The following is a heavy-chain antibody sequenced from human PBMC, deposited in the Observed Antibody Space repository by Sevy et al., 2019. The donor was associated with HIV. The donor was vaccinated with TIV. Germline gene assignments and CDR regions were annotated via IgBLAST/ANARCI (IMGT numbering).Heavy chain of an antibody. J-gene: IGHJ4*02. CDR3: ARGTPPSVAAQRPYTFDY. CDR1: SGSISTYY. CDR2: IYYTGST. D-gene: IGHD6-19*01. V-gene: IGHV4-59*01. Sequence: SETLSLTCTVSSGSISTYYWSWIRQPPGKGLEWIGYIYYTGSTNYNPSLKSRVTISVDTSKNQISLKLSSVTAADTAVYYCARGTPPSVAAQRPYTFDYWGQGTLVTVSS.